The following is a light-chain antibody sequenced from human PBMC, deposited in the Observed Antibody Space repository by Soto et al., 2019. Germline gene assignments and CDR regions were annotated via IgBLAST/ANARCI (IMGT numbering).Light chain of an antibody. CDR3: PQYGSSPVS. V-gene: IGKV3-20*01. CDR2: GAS. CDR1: QSVSNNY. J-gene: IGKJ3*01. Sequence: EIVLTQSPGTLSLSPGERATLSCRASQSVSNNYLAWYQQKPGQAPRFLMYGASSRATGTPDRFSGSWSGTDFTLTISRLEPEDYAVYYCPQYGSSPVSFGPGTKVDIK.